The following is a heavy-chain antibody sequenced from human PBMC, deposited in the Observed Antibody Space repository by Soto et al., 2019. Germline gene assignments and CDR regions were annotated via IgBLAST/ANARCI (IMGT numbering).Heavy chain of an antibody. CDR3: ASGSSWFNYYYYGMDV. J-gene: IGHJ6*02. Sequence: GESLKISCKGSGYSFTSYWIGWVRQMPGKGLEWMGIIYPGDSDTRYSPSFQGQVTISADKSISTAYLQWSSLKASDTAMYYCASGSSWFNYYYYGMDVWGQGTTVTVSS. D-gene: IGHD6-13*01. CDR1: GYSFTSYW. CDR2: IYPGDSDT. V-gene: IGHV5-51*01.